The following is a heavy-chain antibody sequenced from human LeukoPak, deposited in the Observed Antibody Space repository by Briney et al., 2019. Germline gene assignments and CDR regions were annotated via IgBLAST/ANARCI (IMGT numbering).Heavy chain of an antibody. V-gene: IGHV1-2*02. D-gene: IGHD1-26*01. J-gene: IGHJ4*02. Sequence: GASVKVSCKASGYTFTGYYMHWVRQAPGQGLEWMGWINPNSGGTNYAQKFQGRVTMTRDTSISTAYMELSRLRSDDTAVYYCARDLSMGAGGSYQGYWGQGTLVTVSS. CDR2: INPNSGGT. CDR3: ARDLSMGAGGSYQGY. CDR1: GYTFTGYY.